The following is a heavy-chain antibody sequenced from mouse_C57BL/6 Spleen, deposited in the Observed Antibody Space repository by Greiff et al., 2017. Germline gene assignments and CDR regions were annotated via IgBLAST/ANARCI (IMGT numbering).Heavy chain of an antibody. CDR2: IDPSDSET. Sequence: QVQLQQPGAELVRPGSSVKLSCKASGYTFTSYWMHWVKQRPIQGLEWIGNIDPSDSETHYNQKFKDKATLTVDKSSSTAYMQLSSLTSEDSAVYYCARGGVDYYGSSYNYWGQGTTLTVSS. V-gene: IGHV1-52*01. CDR3: ARGGVDYYGSSYNY. CDR1: GYTFTSYW. D-gene: IGHD1-1*01. J-gene: IGHJ2*01.